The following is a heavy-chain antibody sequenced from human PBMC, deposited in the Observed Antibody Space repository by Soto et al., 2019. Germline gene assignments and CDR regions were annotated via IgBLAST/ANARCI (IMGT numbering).Heavy chain of an antibody. CDR1: GGSISSSSDY. D-gene: IGHD2-2*01. V-gene: IGHV4-39*07. J-gene: IGHJ4*02. Sequence: PSETLSLTCTVSGGSISSSSDYWGWIRQPPGKGLEWIGSIHYSGSTYYNPSLKSRVTISVDTSKNQFSLNLSSVTAADTAVYYCARTTPQGSCDYWGQGILVTVSS. CDR3: ARTTPQGSCDY. CDR2: IHYSGST.